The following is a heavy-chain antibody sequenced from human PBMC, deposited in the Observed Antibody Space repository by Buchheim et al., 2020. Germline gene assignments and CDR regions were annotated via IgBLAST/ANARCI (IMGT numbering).Heavy chain of an antibody. J-gene: IGHJ6*02. CDR1: GFTFSSYA. Sequence: QVQLVESGGGVVQPGRSLRLPCAASGFTFSSYAMHWVRQAPGKGLEWVAVISYDGSNKYYADSVKGRFTISRDNPKNTLYLQMNSLRAEDPAVYYCARDGCSSTSCYKGTGYYYGMDVWGQGTT. V-gene: IGHV3-30-3*01. D-gene: IGHD2-2*02. CDR3: ARDGCSSTSCYKGTGYYYGMDV. CDR2: ISYDGSNK.